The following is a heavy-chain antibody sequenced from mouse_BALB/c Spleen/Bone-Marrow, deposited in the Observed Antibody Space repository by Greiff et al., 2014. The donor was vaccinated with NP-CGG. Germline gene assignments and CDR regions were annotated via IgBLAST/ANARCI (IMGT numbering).Heavy chain of an antibody. CDR1: GFNIKDTY. CDR3: ARGGSSYGWYFDV. CDR2: IDPANGNT. D-gene: IGHD1-1*01. V-gene: IGHV14-3*02. Sequence: VQLKESGPELVKPGASVKLSCTASGFNIKDTYMHWVKQRPEQGLEWIGRIDPANGNTKYDPKFQGKATITADTSSNTAYLQLSSLTSEDTAVYYCARGGSSYGWYFDVWGAGTTVTVSS. J-gene: IGHJ1*01.